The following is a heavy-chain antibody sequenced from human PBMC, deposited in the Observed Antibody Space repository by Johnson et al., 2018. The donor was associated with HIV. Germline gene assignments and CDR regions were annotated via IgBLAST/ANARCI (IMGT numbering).Heavy chain of an antibody. J-gene: IGHJ3*02. CDR1: GFIFSSYW. Sequence: VQLVESGGGLVQPGGSLRLSCAASGFIFSSYWMHWVRQAPGTGLVWVSRINSDGSSTTYADSVKGRFTISRDNAKNTLYLQMNSLRAEDTALYYCARRGGSGWSAFDIWGQGTMVTVSS. CDR2: INSDGSST. V-gene: IGHV3-74*01. D-gene: IGHD6-19*01. CDR3: ARRGGSGWSAFDI.